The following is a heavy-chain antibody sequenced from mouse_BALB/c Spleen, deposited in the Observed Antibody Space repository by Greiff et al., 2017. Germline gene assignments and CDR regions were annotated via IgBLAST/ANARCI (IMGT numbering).Heavy chain of an antibody. J-gene: IGHJ4*01. V-gene: IGHV1-7*01. D-gene: IGHD1-1*01. CDR1: GYTFTSYW. Sequence: QVQLKESGAELAKPGASVKMSCKASGYTFTSYWMHWVKQRPGQGLEWIGYINPSTGYTEYNQKFKDKATLTADKSSSTAYMQLSSLTSEDSAVYYCARHGSSPYYAMDYWGQGTSVTVSS. CDR3: ARHGSSPYYAMDY. CDR2: INPSTGYT.